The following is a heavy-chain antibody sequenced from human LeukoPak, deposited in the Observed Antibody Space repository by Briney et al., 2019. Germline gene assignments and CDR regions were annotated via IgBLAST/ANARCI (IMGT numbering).Heavy chain of an antibody. CDR1: GGSIRSYY. J-gene: IGHJ6*02. Sequence: SETLSLTCSVSGGSIRSYYWSWIRQTPGKGLEWIGYIYASGSTTYNPSLKSRVTMSVDTSKNQFSLKLSSVTAADTAVYYCARGGYYGSGSYYLYYYYYGMDVWGQGTTVTVSS. D-gene: IGHD3-10*01. V-gene: IGHV4-4*09. CDR3: ARGGYYGSGSYYLYYYYYGMDV. CDR2: IYASGST.